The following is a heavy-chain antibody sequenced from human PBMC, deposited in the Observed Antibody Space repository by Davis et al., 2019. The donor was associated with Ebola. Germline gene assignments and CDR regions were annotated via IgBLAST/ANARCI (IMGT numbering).Heavy chain of an antibody. V-gene: IGHV3-30*18. CDR2: ISYDGSNK. CDR3: AKGELVITRGYFDY. D-gene: IGHD3-22*01. Sequence: GESLKISCAASGFSFSTFGMHWVRQAPGKGLEWLAVISYDGSNKYYADSVKGRFTVSRDNSKNTLSLQMSSLRPEDTAIYYCAKGELVITRGYFDYWGQGTLVTVSS. CDR1: GFSFSTFG. J-gene: IGHJ4*02.